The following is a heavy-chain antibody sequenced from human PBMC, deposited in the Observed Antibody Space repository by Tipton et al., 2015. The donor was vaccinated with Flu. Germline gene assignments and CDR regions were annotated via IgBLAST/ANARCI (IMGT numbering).Heavy chain of an antibody. CDR1: GGPVSVYY. D-gene: IGHD1-26*01. CDR2: IHSSGST. CDR3: TRDRGREGGFDY. J-gene: IGHJ4*02. Sequence: TLSLTCTVSGGPVSVYYWSWIRQPPGKGLEWIGFIHSSGSTTYNPSLQSRVSMSVDTSKNQFSLKLRSVTSADTAVYFCTRDRGREGGFDYGGQGTMVTVSS. V-gene: IGHV4-59*02.